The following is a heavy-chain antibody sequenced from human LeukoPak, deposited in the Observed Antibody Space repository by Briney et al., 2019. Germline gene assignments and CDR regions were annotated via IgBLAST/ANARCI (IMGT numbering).Heavy chain of an antibody. V-gene: IGHV4-34*01. CDR2: INHSGTT. D-gene: IGHD1-26*01. CDR1: GGSSSGYY. J-gene: IGHJ6*03. Sequence: PSETLSLTCAVYGGSSSGYYWSWIRQPPGKGLEWIGEINHSGTTNYNPSLKSRVTISVDTSKKQFSLKLSSVTAADTAVYYCARGQWELSLYYYFYMDVWGKGTTVTVSS. CDR3: ARGQWELSLYYYFYMDV.